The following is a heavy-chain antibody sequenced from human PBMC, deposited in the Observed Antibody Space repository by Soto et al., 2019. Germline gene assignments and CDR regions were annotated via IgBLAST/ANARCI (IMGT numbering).Heavy chain of an antibody. V-gene: IGHV3-23*01. J-gene: IGHJ3*02. Sequence: GSLRLSCGSSGFTFSSYAMSCVLHAPGKGLEWVSAISGSGGSTYYADSVKGRFTISRDNSKNTLYLQMNSLRAEDTAVYYCAKDQDTQWPTHAFDIWGQGTMVTVSS. CDR3: AKDQDTQWPTHAFDI. D-gene: IGHD6-19*01. CDR2: ISGSGGST. CDR1: GFTFSSYA.